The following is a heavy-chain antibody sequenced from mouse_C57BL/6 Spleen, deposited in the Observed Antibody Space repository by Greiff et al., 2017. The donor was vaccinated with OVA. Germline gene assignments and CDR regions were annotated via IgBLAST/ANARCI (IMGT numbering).Heavy chain of an antibody. D-gene: IGHD2-3*01. Sequence: QVQLQQPGAELVRPGTSVKLSCKASGYTFTSYWMHWVKQRPGQGLEWIGVIDPSDSYTNYNQKFKGKATLTVDTSSSTAYMQLSSLTSEDSAVYYCASGEAYDGYVDYWGQGTTLTVSS. J-gene: IGHJ2*01. CDR2: IDPSDSYT. CDR1: GYTFTSYW. V-gene: IGHV1-59*01. CDR3: ASGEAYDGYVDY.